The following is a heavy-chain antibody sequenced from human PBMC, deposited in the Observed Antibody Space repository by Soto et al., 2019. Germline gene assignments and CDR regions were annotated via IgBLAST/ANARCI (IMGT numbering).Heavy chain of an antibody. CDR2: ISAYNGNT. J-gene: IGHJ6*02. Sequence: GXLVKVSCNAFGYAMRSYRISCVRHAPGQGLEWVGWISAYNGNTNYAQKLQGRVTMTTDTSTSTAYMELRSLRSDDTAVYYCARVVGGYSSPSVDNYYYGMDVWRQETTVTGS. D-gene: IGHD6-6*01. CDR1: GYAMRSYR. V-gene: IGHV1-18*01. CDR3: ARVVGGYSSPSVDNYYYGMDV.